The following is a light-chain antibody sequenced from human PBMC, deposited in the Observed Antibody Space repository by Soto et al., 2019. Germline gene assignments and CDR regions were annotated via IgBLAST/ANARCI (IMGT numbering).Light chain of an antibody. V-gene: IGKV1-5*03. CDR2: KAS. CDR3: QQYNIYFPTYS. CDR1: QSISSW. J-gene: IGKJ2*03. Sequence: DIQMTQSPSTLSASVGDRVTITCRASQSISSWLAWYQQKPGKAPKLLIYKASSLESGVPSRFSGSGSGTEFTLTISSLQPDDFASYYRQQYNIYFPTYSFVQGTQVDIX.